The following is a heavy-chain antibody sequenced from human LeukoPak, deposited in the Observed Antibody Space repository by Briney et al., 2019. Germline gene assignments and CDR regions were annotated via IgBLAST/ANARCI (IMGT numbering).Heavy chain of an antibody. D-gene: IGHD3-22*01. CDR2: IISSGSTI. V-gene: IGHV3-11*01. CDR3: ARQINEYYYDSSGSFDY. Sequence: GGSLRLSCAASGFTFSDYYMSWIRQAPGKGLEWVSYIISSGSTIYYADSVKGRFTISRDNAKNSLYLQMNSLRVEDTAVYYCARQINEYYYDSSGSFDYWGQGTLVTVSS. J-gene: IGHJ4*02. CDR1: GFTFSDYY.